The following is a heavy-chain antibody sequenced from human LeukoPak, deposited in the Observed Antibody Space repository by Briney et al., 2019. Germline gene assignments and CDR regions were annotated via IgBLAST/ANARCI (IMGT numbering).Heavy chain of an antibody. CDR2: IYTSGST. CDR3: ARDLLTYYYDSSGYFRYFDP. J-gene: IGHJ5*02. D-gene: IGHD3-22*01. V-gene: IGHV4-4*07. Sequence: SGTLSLTCVVSGGSISSYYWSWIRQPAGKGLEWIGRIYTSGSTNCNPSLKSRVTMSVDTSKNQFSLKLSSVTAADTAVYYCARDLLTYYYDSSGYFRYFDPWGQGTLVTVSS. CDR1: GGSISSYY.